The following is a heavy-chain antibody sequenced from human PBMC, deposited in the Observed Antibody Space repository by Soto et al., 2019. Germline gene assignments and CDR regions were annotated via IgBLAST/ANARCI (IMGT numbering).Heavy chain of an antibody. V-gene: IGHV1-46*01. CDR2: INPSGGST. CDR1: GYTFASCY. D-gene: IGHD2-2*02. J-gene: IGHJ6*02. CDR3: AREYCSSTSCYTGSYYYYGMDV. Sequence: SVKVSCKASGYTFASCYMHWVRQAPGQGLEWMGIINPSGGSTSYAQKFQGRVTMTRDTSTSTVYMELSSLRSEDTAVYYCAREYCSSTSCYTGSYYYYGMDVWGQGTTVTVSS.